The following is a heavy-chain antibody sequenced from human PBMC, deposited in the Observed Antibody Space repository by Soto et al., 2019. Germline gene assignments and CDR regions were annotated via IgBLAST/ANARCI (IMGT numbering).Heavy chain of an antibody. CDR3: GRVVIAATSHPDFVH. J-gene: IGHJ4*02. D-gene: IGHD2-15*01. CDR1: GGSVNSPNYY. V-gene: IGHV4-39*01. CDR2: IYNSATT. Sequence: PSETLSLTCTVSGGSVNSPNYYWGWIRKPPGKGLEWIGSIYNSATTYYNPSLKTRVTISADTSRNQFSLNLRSVTAADTAMYYCGRVVIAATSHPDFVHWGQGALVTVFS.